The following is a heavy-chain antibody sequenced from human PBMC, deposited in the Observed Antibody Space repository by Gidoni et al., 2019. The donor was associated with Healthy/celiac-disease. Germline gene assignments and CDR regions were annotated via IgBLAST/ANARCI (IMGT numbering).Heavy chain of an antibody. CDR2: ISGISSYI. Sequence: EVQRVGSGGGLVKPGGSLRLSCAAAGFTVSRYSLNWVRKAPGKGLELVAAISGISSYIYYADSVKGRFTISRDNAKNSLYLQMNSLMADDTAVDYCASDQPAVKPNYYYYYMDVWGKGTTVTVS. CDR1: GFTVSRYS. J-gene: IGHJ6*03. D-gene: IGHD3-10*01. CDR3: ASDQPAVKPNYYYYYMDV. V-gene: IGHV3-21*01.